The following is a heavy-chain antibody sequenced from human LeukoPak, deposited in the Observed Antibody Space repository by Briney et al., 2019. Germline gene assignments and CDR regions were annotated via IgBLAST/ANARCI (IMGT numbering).Heavy chain of an antibody. CDR3: AKVQRTVWGSGYTYYFDY. CDR1: GFTFSSYA. J-gene: IGHJ4*02. D-gene: IGHD3-22*01. CDR2: ISGSGGST. Sequence: PGGSLRLSCAASGFTFSSYAMSWVRQAPGKGLEWVSAISGSGGSTYYADSVKGRFTISRDNSKNTLYLQMNSLRAEDTAVYYCAKVQRTVWGSGYTYYFDYWGQGTLVTVSS. V-gene: IGHV3-23*01.